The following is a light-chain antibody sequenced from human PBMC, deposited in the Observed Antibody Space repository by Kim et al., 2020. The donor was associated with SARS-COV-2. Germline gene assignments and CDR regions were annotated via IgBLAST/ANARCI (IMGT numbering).Light chain of an antibody. Sequence: EIVMTQSPATLSVSPGERVTLSCRASQSVYTNLAWYQQKPGQAPRLLIEDASTRATDIPARFSGSGSGTEFTLTISSLQSEDLAIYFCQQYNDWRPYSFGPGTKLEIK. V-gene: IGKV3-15*01. CDR1: QSVYTN. J-gene: IGKJ2*01. CDR3: QQYNDWRPYS. CDR2: DAS.